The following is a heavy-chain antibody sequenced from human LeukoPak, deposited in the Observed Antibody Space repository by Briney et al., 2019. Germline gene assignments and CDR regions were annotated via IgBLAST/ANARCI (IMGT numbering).Heavy chain of an antibody. CDR2: ISSSSSYT. J-gene: IGHJ4*02. CDR3: AREARTVTTTPDDDF. D-gene: IGHD4-17*01. V-gene: IGHV3-11*05. CDR1: VYPFSDYY. Sequence: GGSLRLSCAASVYPFSDYYIRWIRHAPQEGVEWVSYISSSSSYTSYADAVKGRFTISRDNAKNSLYLQMNSLRAEDTAVYYCAREARTVTTTPDDDFWGQGTLVTVSS.